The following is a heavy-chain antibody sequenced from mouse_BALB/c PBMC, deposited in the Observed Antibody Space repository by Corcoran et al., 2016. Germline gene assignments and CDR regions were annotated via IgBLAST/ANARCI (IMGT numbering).Heavy chain of an antibody. CDR1: GYTFTNYG. Sequence: QIQLVQSGPELKKPGETVKISCKASGYTFTNYGMNWVKQAPGKGLKWMGWINTYTGEPTYADDFKGRFAFSLETFASTAYLQINNLKNEDMATYFCASYGSSRYFDVWGAGTTVTVSS. D-gene: IGHD1-1*01. CDR2: INTYTGEP. V-gene: IGHV9-1*02. J-gene: IGHJ1*01. CDR3: ASYGSSRYFDV.